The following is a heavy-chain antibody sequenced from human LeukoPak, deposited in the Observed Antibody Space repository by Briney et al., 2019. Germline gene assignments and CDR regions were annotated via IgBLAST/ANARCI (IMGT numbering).Heavy chain of an antibody. CDR2: IKPDGSDK. CDR3: VSRYSSSSGNY. V-gene: IGHV3-7*01. D-gene: IGHD6-6*01. CDR1: GFTFSTYW. Sequence: GGSLRLSCATSGFTFSTYWMNWVRQAPGKGLEWVANIKPDGSDKYYVDSVKGRFTISRDNAKSSLYLQMNSLRAEDTAAYYCVSRYSSSSGNYWGQGTLVTVSS. J-gene: IGHJ4*02.